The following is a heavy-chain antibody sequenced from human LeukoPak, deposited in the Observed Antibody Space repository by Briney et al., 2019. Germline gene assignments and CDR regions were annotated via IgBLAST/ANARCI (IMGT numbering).Heavy chain of an antibody. V-gene: IGHV4-59*01. Sequence: SETLSLTCTVSGGSISSYYWSWIRQPPGKGLEWIGYIYYSGSTNYNPSLKSRVTISVDTSKNQFSLKLSSVTAADTAVYYCACSYGDYGALDYWGQGTLVTFSS. CDR3: ACSYGDYGALDY. D-gene: IGHD4-17*01. CDR1: GGSISSYY. CDR2: IYYSGST. J-gene: IGHJ4*02.